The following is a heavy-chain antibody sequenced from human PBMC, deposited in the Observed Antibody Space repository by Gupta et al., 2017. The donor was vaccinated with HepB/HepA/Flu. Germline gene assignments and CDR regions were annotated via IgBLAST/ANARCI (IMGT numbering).Heavy chain of an antibody. J-gene: IGHJ4*02. Sequence: QVQLVDSGGGVVQPGRSLRLSCAAAGFPFSFYGMHWVRQAPGKGLDWVASIAYDGSKQFYEDSVKGRFSISRDNSKNTLYLQMNSLREEDTAVYYCARSNWIVGDISSLDYWGQGTLVTVSS. CDR2: IAYDGSKQ. CDR3: ARSNWIVGDISSLDY. CDR1: GFPFSFYG. D-gene: IGHD1-26*01. V-gene: IGHV3-33*05.